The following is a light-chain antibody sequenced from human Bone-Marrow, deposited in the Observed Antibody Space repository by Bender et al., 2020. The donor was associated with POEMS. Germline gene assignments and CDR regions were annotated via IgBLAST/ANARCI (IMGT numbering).Light chain of an antibody. Sequence: QSALTQAASVSGSPGQSITISCTGTTSDVGDYNYVSWYQHHPGKAPKLLIYDVSDRPSGVSNRFSGSKSGNTASLTISGLQAEDEADYYCSSYTSSNTLLFGGGTKLTVL. CDR1: TSDVGDYNY. J-gene: IGLJ2*01. V-gene: IGLV2-14*03. CDR2: DVS. CDR3: SSYTSSNTLL.